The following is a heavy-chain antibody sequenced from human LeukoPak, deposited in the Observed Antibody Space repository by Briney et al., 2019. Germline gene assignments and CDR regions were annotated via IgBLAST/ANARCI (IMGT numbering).Heavy chain of an antibody. V-gene: IGHV3-66*01. J-gene: IGHJ4*02. CDR1: GFTFSSYS. CDR3: ARARGVPYYYDSSGYIDY. CDR2: IYSGGST. Sequence: GGSLRLSCAASGFTFSSYSMNWVRQAPGKGLEWVSVIYSGGSTYYADSVKGRFTISRDNSKNTLYLRMNSLRAEDTAVYYCARARGVPYYYDSSGYIDYWGQGTLVTVSS. D-gene: IGHD3-22*01.